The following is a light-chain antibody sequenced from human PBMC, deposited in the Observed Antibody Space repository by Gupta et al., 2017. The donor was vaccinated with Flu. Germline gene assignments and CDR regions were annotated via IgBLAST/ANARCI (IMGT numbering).Light chain of an antibody. CDR1: SSDVGDYNL. CDR2: EAA. CDR3: FSYASSARQV. Sequence: SITISCTGTSSDVGDYNLVSWYQEHPDKAPKLLIYEAATRPSGVSNRFSGSKSRSTAYLTISGLQAEDEADYYCFSYASSARQVFGAGTKVTVL. J-gene: IGLJ1*01. V-gene: IGLV2-23*01.